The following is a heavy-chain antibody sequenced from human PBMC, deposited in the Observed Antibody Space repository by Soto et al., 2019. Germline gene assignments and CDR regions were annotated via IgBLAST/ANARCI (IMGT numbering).Heavy chain of an antibody. J-gene: IGHJ6*02. V-gene: IGHV1-69*06. Sequence: ASVKVSCKASGGTFSSYAISWVRQAPGQGLEWMGGIIPIFGTANYAQKFQGRVTITADKSTSTAYMELSSLRSEDTAVYYCARVRGYSWNYYYYGMDVWGQGTTVTVSS. D-gene: IGHD5-18*01. CDR2: IIPIFGTA. CDR1: GGTFSSYA. CDR3: ARVRGYSWNYYYYGMDV.